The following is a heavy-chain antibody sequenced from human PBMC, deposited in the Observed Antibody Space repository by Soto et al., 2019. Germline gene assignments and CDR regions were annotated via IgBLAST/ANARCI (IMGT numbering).Heavy chain of an antibody. CDR3: ARLNIVMDRCIDY. V-gene: IGHV3-48*03. D-gene: IGHD5-12*01. CDR1: GFSFSRNE. J-gene: IGHJ4*02. CDR2: ISPSGTTI. Sequence: GGSLRLSCAASGFSFSRNEMNWLRQAPGKGLEWVSHISPSGTTIYYADSAKGRFTISRDNAKNSLFLQMNSLRAEDTAVYYCARLNIVMDRCIDYWGQGTLVTVSS.